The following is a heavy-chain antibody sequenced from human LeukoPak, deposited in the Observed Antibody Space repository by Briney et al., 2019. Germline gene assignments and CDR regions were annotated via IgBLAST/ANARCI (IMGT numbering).Heavy chain of an antibody. CDR2: IIPIFGTA. CDR3: ARASGEYQLLSGGEEETKFDY. J-gene: IGHJ4*02. CDR1: GGTFSSYA. D-gene: IGHD2-2*01. Sequence: ASVKVSCKASGGTFSSYAISWVRQAPGQGLEWMGGIIPIFGTANYAQKFQGRVTITADESTSTAYMELSSLRSEDTAVYYCARASGEYQLLSGGEEETKFDYWGQGTLVTVSS. V-gene: IGHV1-69*01.